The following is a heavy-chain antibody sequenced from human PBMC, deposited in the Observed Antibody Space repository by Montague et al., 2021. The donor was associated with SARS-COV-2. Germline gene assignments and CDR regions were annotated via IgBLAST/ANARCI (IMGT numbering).Heavy chain of an antibody. CDR1: GFNFSNYP. CDR3: TRDYRSIVGDGLDS. CDR2: ISTSAYTT. D-gene: IGHD3-16*02. Sequence: SLRLSCAASGFNFSNYPMHWVRQAPGKGPEWISYISTSAYTTSYAGSVKGRFTISRDNGKNSLYLQMNSLRVEDTAVYCCTRDYRSIVGDGLDSWGQGTKVTVSS. V-gene: IGHV3-48*03. J-gene: IGHJ3*02.